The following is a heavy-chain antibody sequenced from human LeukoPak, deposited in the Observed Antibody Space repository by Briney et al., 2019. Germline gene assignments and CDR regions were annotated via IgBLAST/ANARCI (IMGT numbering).Heavy chain of an antibody. CDR1: GYSISSGYY. CDR3: ARRVAAAGTTWFDP. D-gene: IGHD6-13*01. V-gene: IGHV4-38-2*01. CDR2: IYHSGST. Sequence: SETLSLTCAVSGYSISSGYYWGWIRQPPGKGLEWIGGIYHSGSTYYNPSLKNRGTISVDTSKNQFSLKLSSVTAADTAVYYCARRVAAAGTTWFDPWGQGTLVTVSS. J-gene: IGHJ5*02.